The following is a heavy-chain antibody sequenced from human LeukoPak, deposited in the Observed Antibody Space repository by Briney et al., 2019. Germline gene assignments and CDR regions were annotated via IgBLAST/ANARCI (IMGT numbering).Heavy chain of an antibody. CDR2: ISGSGSSP. CDR3: AKDSGPWGYCTTTSCYFAY. V-gene: IGHV3-23*01. J-gene: IGHJ4*02. CDR1: GFTFSSFA. Sequence: GGSLRLSCAASGFTFSSFAMSWVRPAPGKGVEWGSAISGSGSSPYYADSVKGRFTISRDNSKSTLYLQMNSLRAGDTAVYYCAKDSGPWGYCTTTSCYFAYWGQGALVTVSS. D-gene: IGHD2-2*01.